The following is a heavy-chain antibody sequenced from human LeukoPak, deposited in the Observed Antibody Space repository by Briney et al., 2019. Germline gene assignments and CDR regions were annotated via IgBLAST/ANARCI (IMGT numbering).Heavy chain of an antibody. V-gene: IGHV3-23*01. CDR3: AKDLDTARYYYMDV. D-gene: IGHD5-18*01. Sequence: GGSLRLSCAASGFTFSSYAMSWVRQAPGKGLEWVSAISGSGGSTYYADFVKGRFTISRDNSKNTLYLQMNSLRAEDTAVHYCAKDLDTARYYYMDVWGKGATVTVSS. J-gene: IGHJ6*03. CDR2: ISGSGGST. CDR1: GFTFSSYA.